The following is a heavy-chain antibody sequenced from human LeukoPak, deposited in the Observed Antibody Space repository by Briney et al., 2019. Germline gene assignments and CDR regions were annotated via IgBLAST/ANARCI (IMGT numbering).Heavy chain of an antibody. CDR1: GGTFSSYA. V-gene: IGHV1-18*01. D-gene: IGHD2-2*01. J-gene: IGHJ6*02. CDR2: ISAYNGNT. CDR3: ARDFKGYCSSTSCYLDYYYGMDV. Sequence: ASVKVSCKASGGTFSSYAISWVRQAPGQGLEWMGWISAYNGNTNYAQELQGRVTMTTDTSTSTAYMELRSLRSDDTAVYYCARDFKGYCSSTSCYLDYYYGMDVWGQGTTVTVSS.